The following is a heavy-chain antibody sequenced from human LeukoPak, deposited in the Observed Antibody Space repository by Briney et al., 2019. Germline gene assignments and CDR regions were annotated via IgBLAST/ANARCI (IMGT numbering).Heavy chain of an antibody. D-gene: IGHD3-22*01. CDR3: ARDFPTYYDSSGYSY. CDR1: GYTFTSYG. J-gene: IGHJ4*02. Sequence: GASVKVSCKASGYTFTSYGISWVRQAPGQGLEWMGWISAYNGNTNYAQKLQGRVTMTTDTSTSTAYMGLRSLRSDDTAVYYCARDFPTYYDSSGYSYWGQGTLVTVSS. CDR2: ISAYNGNT. V-gene: IGHV1-18*01.